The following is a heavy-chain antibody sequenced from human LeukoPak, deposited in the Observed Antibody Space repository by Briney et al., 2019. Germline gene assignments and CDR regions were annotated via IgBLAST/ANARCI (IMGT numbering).Heavy chain of an antibody. D-gene: IGHD3-10*01. CDR2: IDSSGRTI. V-gene: IGHV3-48*03. Sequence: GGSLRLSCAASGFTFSSYEVNWVRQAPGKGLEWVSYIDSSGRTIHYADSVKGRFTISRENAKNSLYLQMNSLRAEDTADYYCARGVGRASYYYYMDVRGQGTTVTVSS. CDR1: GFTFSSYE. CDR3: ARGVGRASYYYYMDV. J-gene: IGHJ6*03.